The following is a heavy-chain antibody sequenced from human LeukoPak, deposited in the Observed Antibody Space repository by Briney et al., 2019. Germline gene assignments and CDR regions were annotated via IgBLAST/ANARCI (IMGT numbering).Heavy chain of an antibody. CDR3: ARETEYSRNLDY. D-gene: IGHD6-6*01. CDR2: IYHSGST. Sequence: SETLSLTCTVSGGSLSSGGYYWGWLRQPRGRGLEWIGYIYHSGSTYYNPSLKSRVTISVDRSKNQFSLKLSSVTAADTAVYYCARETEYSRNLDYWGQGTLVTVSS. CDR1: GGSLSSGGYY. V-gene: IGHV4-30-2*01. J-gene: IGHJ4*02.